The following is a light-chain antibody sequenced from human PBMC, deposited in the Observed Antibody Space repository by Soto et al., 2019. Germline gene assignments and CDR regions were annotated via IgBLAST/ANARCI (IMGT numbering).Light chain of an antibody. CDR2: GAS. Sequence: ELVLTHSPGTLSLSPGEGATLSCRVSQSFNSTYVAWYQQNPGDAPRLLIYGASSRATGIPDRFSGSGSGTDFTLTISRLDPEDFAVYYCQQYGSSPLTFGQGTKVDIK. J-gene: IGKJ1*01. V-gene: IGKV3-20*01. CDR3: QQYGSSPLT. CDR1: QSFNSTY.